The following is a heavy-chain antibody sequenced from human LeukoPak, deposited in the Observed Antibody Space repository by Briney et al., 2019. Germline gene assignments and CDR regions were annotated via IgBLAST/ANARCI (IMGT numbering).Heavy chain of an antibody. V-gene: IGHV3-23*01. CDR1: GFTFSSSA. CDR2: ISGRGGIT. D-gene: IGHD4-17*01. CDR3: AKGRAYYGDYET. Sequence: GGSLRLSCASSGFTFSSSALSWVRQAPGKGLECVSSISGRGGITYYADSVKGRFTISRDNSKNTMYLQMNSLRAEDTAVYYCAKGRAYYGDYETWGQGTLVTVSS. J-gene: IGHJ4*02.